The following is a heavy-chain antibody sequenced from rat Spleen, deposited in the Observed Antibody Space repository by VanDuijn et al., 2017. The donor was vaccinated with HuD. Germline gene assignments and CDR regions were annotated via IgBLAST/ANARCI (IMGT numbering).Heavy chain of an antibody. CDR3: AKDSSNYYFDY. Sequence: EVQLEESDGGLVQPGRSLKLSCAASGFTFSDYYMAWVRQAPTKGLEWVTTISYDGTSTYYRDSVKGRFTISRDNAKNTQYLQMDSLRSEDTATYYCAKDSSNYYFDYWGQGVMVTVSS. D-gene: IGHD3-1*01. V-gene: IGHV5-7*01. CDR1: GFTFSDYY. J-gene: IGHJ2*01. CDR2: ISYDGTST.